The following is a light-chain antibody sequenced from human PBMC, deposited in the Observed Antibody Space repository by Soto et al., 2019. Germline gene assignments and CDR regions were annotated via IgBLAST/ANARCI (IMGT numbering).Light chain of an antibody. CDR1: QDIANF. J-gene: IGKJ1*01. V-gene: IGKV1-27*01. CDR2: AAS. CDR3: QKYNSPPRT. Sequence: DIQMTQSPSSLSASVGDRVSITCRASQDIANFLAWYQHKAGKVPTLLIYAASTLQSGVPSRFSGSVSGTDFTLTISSLQTEDVATYYCQKYNSPPRTFGQGTKVEV.